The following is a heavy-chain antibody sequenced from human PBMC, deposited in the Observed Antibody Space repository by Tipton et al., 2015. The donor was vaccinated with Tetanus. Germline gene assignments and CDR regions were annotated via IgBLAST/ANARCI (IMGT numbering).Heavy chain of an antibody. D-gene: IGHD5-18*01. V-gene: IGHV4-30-4*08. J-gene: IGHJ4*02. CDR1: GGSLSSGTFY. Sequence: TLSLTCSLSGGSLSSGTFYWDWIRQRPGKGLEWIGYIYQTGSTYFNPSLRSRLTMSFKMSKNQFSLKLTSATAADTAVYFCVRGRGLGAYSYGFEYWGQGVLVTVSS. CDR2: IYQTGST. CDR3: VRGRGLGAYSYGFEY.